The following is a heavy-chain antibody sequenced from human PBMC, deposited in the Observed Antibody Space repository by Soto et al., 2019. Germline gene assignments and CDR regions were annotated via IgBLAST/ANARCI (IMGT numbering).Heavy chain of an antibody. Sequence: SETLSLTCGVSGGSISGYYWIWIRQPPGKGLEWIGYVHYSGATNYNPSLQSRVTISADASKSQFSLKLSSVTAADTAVYYCARDSLNGRYGMDVWGQGTAVTVSS. CDR1: GGSISGYY. CDR3: ARDSLNGRYGMDV. J-gene: IGHJ6*02. CDR2: VHYSGAT. V-gene: IGHV4-59*01. D-gene: IGHD3-9*01.